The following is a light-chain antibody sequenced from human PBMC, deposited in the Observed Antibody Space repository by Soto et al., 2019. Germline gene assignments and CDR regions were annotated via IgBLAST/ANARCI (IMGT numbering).Light chain of an antibody. Sequence: DLQMTQSPSTLSASLGDRVTITCRASQSLNNDLAWYQQKPGKAPNLLIYDASNLERGVPSRFSGSGSGTDFTLNISSLEPEDFAVYYCQQRSNWPPSITCGQGTRLEIK. CDR1: QSLNND. CDR3: QQRSNWPPSIT. CDR2: DAS. V-gene: IGKV1-5*01. J-gene: IGKJ5*01.